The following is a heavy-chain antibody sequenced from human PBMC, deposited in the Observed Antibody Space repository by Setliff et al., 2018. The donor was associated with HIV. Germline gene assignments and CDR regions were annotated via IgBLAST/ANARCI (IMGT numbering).Heavy chain of an antibody. Sequence: GGSLTPSCTGSGFTFGDYSMTWVRQDPGKGLEWVGFIRSKAYGGTTEYAASVEGRFTIARNDSKSFAFMQMNSLKIEDTAVYYCTRDFGAAMDYWGQGTLVTVSS. CDR1: GFTFGDYS. CDR2: IRSKAYGGTT. CDR3: TRDFGAAMDY. V-gene: IGHV3-49*04. D-gene: IGHD3-16*01. J-gene: IGHJ4*02.